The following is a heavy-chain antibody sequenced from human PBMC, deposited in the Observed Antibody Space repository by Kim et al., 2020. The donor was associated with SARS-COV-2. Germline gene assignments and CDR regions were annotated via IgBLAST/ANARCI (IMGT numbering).Heavy chain of an antibody. J-gene: IGHJ5*02. CDR2: IYYSGST. CDR3: ARELYYYGSGGFDP. Sequence: SETLSLTCTVSGGSISSYYWSWIRQPPGKGLEWIGYIYYSGSTNYNPSLKSRVTISVDTSKNQFSLKLSSVTAADTAVYYCARELYYYGSGGFDPWGQGTLVTVSS. CDR1: GGSISSYY. D-gene: IGHD3-10*01. V-gene: IGHV4-59*01.